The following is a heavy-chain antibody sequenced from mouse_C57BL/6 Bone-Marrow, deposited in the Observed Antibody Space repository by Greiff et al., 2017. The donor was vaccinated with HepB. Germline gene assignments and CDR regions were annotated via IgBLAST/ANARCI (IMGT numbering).Heavy chain of an antibody. CDR2: ISSGSSTI. CDR3: ARRLGRSWFAY. Sequence: EVKVEESGGGLVKPGGSLKLSCAASGFTFSDYGMHWVRQAPEKGLEWVAYISSGSSTIYYDDTVKGRFTISRDNAKNTLFLQMTSLRSEDTAMYYCARRLGRSWFAYWGQGTLVTVSA. D-gene: IGHD4-1*01. V-gene: IGHV5-17*01. J-gene: IGHJ3*01. CDR1: GFTFSDYG.